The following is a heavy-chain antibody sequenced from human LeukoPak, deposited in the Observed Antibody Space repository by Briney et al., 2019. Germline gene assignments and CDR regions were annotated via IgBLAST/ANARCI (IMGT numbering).Heavy chain of an antibody. J-gene: IGHJ4*02. D-gene: IGHD2-15*01. V-gene: IGHV3-21*01. CDR3: ARDYGGPHYFDY. Sequence: PGGSLRLSCAASGFTFSSHDMNWVRQAPGKGLEWVSSITTATSSYIYYAVSVKGRFTISRDDAKNSLYLQMGSLRAEDTAVYYCARDYGGPHYFDYWGQGTLVTVSS. CDR1: GFTFSSHD. CDR2: ITTATSSYI.